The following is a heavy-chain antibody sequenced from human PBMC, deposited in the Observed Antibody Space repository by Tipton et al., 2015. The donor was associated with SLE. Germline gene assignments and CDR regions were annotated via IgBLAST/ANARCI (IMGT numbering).Heavy chain of an antibody. D-gene: IGHD3-22*01. J-gene: IGHJ3*02. CDR3: ANYYDSSGPAFDI. V-gene: IGHV4-59*05. CDR1: GGSISSYY. CDR2: IYYSGST. Sequence: TLSLTCTVSGGSISSYYWSWIRQPPGKGLEWIGSIYYSGSTYYNPSLKSRVTISVDTSKNQFSLKLSSVTAADTAVYYCANYYDSSGPAFDIWGQGTMVTVSS.